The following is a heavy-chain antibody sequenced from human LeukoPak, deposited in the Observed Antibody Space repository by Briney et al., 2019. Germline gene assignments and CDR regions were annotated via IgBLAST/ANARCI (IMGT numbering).Heavy chain of an antibody. CDR3: ARGGRMSVGASYFDN. J-gene: IGHJ4*02. Sequence: PSETLSLTCDVSGFSIITGYYWCWIRQPPGKGIEYIGSINDGGSVFHKPSFKSRLTISRDMSKNRFSLTLSSMTATDTAAYYCARGGRMSVGASYFDNGGQGMLVIVSS. CDR1: GFSIITGYY. CDR2: INDGGSV. D-gene: IGHD2-15*01. V-gene: IGHV4-38-2*01.